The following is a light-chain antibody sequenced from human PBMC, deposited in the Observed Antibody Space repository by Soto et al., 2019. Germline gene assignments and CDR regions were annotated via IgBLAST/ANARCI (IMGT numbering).Light chain of an antibody. J-gene: IGLJ2*01. CDR1: SGSVASSY. CDR3: QSYDNNYVV. V-gene: IGLV6-57*04. CDR2: EDN. Sequence: NFMLTQPHSVSESPGKTVTISCTRSSGSVASSYVQWYQQRPGSAPTTVIYEDNQRPSGVPDRFSGSIDSSSNSASLTISGLKTEDEADYYCQSYDNNYVVFGGGTKLTVL.